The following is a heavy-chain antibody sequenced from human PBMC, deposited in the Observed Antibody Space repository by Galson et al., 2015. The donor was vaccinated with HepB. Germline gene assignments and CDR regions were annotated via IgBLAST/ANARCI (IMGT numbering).Heavy chain of an antibody. CDR1: GFTFRSYW. D-gene: IGHD2-15*01. J-gene: IGHJ1*01. CDR2: IDTDGSDT. CDR3: ARGVVDHSYYQV. Sequence: SLRLSCAASGFTFRSYWMHWVRQVPGRGLVWVSRIDTDGSDTVYADSVKGRFTISRDNARNTLSLQMNSLRAEDTAVYYCARGVVDHSYYQVWGQGTLVTVSS. V-gene: IGHV3-74*03.